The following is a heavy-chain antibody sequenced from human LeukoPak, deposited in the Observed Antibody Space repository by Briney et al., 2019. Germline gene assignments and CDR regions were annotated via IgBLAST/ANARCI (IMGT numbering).Heavy chain of an antibody. J-gene: IGHJ4*02. Sequence: SVKVSCKASGGTFSSYAISWVRQAPGQGLEWMGGIIPIFGTANYAQRFQGRVTITADESTSTAYMELSSLRSEDTAVYYCARLPLDDYGGNPFFDYWGQGTLVTVSS. CDR3: ARLPLDDYGGNPFFDY. CDR2: IIPIFGTA. CDR1: GGTFSSYA. D-gene: IGHD4-23*01. V-gene: IGHV1-69*13.